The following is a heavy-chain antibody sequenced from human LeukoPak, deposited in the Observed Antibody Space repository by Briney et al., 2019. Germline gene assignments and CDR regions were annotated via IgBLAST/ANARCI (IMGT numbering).Heavy chain of an antibody. V-gene: IGHV4-59*08. CDR1: GGSISSYY. CDR2: IYYSGST. Sequence: SETHSLTCPVSGGSISSYYWSWIRQPPGKGLAWIGDIYYSGSTNYNPSLKSRVTISVDTSKNQFSLKLSSVTAADTAVYYCAGHEKTPREEGWFDPWGQGTLVTVSS. D-gene: IGHD1-26*01. CDR3: AGHEKTPREEGWFDP. J-gene: IGHJ5*02.